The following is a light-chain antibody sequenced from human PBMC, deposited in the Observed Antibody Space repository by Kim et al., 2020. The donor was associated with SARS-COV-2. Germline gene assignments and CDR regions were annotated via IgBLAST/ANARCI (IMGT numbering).Light chain of an antibody. CDR2: GKN. CDR3: NSRDSNDNVV. J-gene: IGLJ2*01. CDR1: SLRSYY. V-gene: IGLV3-19*01. Sequence: SSELTQVPAVSVALGQTVRITCQGDSLRSYYATWYQQKPGQAPIVVIYGKNNRPSGIPDRFSGSSSGNTASLTITGTQAGDEADYYCNSRDSNDNVVFGGGTQLTVL.